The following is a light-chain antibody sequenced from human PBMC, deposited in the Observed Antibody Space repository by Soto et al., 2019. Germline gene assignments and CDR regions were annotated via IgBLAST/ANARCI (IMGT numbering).Light chain of an antibody. V-gene: IGKV1-17*01. CDR1: QGIRND. J-gene: IGKJ4*01. CDR2: VAS. CDR3: LQQNSYPLT. Sequence: DIQMTQSPSSLSASVGDRVTITCRASQGIRNDLDWYQEKPGKAPKRLIYVASRLQSGVPSRFSGSGSGTEFTLTISSLQPEDSATYYCLQQNSYPLTFGGGTKVEIK.